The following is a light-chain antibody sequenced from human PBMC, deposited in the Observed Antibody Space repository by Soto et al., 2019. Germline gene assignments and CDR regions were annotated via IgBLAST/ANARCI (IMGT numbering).Light chain of an antibody. V-gene: IGKV1-9*01. CDR3: HQHNSYPLT. J-gene: IGKJ4*01. Sequence: SQLTQSPSSLSASVGDRVTITCRASQGVSSYLAWYQQKPGKAPNLLIYVTSTLQSGVPSRFSGSGSAKDFTLTISSLQHEDFATYYCHQHNSYPLTFGGGTKVEIK. CDR1: QGVSSY. CDR2: VTS.